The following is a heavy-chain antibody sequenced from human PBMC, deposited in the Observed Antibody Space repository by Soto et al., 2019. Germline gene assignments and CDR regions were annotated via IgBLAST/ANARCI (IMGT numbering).Heavy chain of an antibody. V-gene: IGHV4-30-2*01. CDR2: IYHSGST. CDR1: GGSISSGGYS. J-gene: IGHJ4*02. CDR3: AAGGGLPRYY. D-gene: IGHD5-12*01. Sequence: QLQLQESGSGLVKPSQTLSLTCAVSGGSISSGGYSWSWIRQPPGKGLEWIGYIYHSGSTAYNPSLKRRVTISVDRSKNQFSMKLSSVTAADTAVYYCAAGGGLPRYYWGQGTLVTVSS.